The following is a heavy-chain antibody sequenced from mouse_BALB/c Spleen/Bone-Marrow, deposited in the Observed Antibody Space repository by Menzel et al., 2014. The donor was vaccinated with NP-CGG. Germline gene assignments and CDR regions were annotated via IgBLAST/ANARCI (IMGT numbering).Heavy chain of an antibody. CDR3: ASGNYFNFDY. CDR2: ISYDGSN. Sequence: EVKLMESGPGLVKPSQSLSLTCSVTRYSITSGYYWNWIRQFPGNKLEWMGYISYDGSNNYNPSLKNRISITRDTSKNQFFLKLNSVTTEDTATYYCASGNYFNFDYWGQGTTLTVSS. D-gene: IGHD2-1*01. CDR1: RYSITSGYY. V-gene: IGHV3-6*02. J-gene: IGHJ2*01.